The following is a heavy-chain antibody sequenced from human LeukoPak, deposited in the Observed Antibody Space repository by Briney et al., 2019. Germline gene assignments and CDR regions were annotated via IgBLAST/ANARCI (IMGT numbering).Heavy chain of an antibody. D-gene: IGHD6-19*01. CDR1: GYTFTTYW. Sequence: GESLKISCKASGYTFTTYWIGWVRQMPGKGLEWMGVIYPGDSETRYSPSFQGQVTFSVDKSIDTAYLQWGSLKASDTAIYFCARPAAVAGYYFDYWGQGTLVTVSS. CDR2: IYPGDSET. J-gene: IGHJ4*02. V-gene: IGHV5-51*01. CDR3: ARPAAVAGYYFDY.